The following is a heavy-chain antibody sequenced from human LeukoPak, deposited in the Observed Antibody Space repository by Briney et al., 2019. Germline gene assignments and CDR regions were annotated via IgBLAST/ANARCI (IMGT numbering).Heavy chain of an antibody. CDR2: IYSGGST. CDR1: GFTVSSNY. J-gene: IGHJ4*02. Sequence: AGGSLRLSCAASGFTVSSNYMNWVRQAPGKGLEWVSVIYSGGSTYYADSVKGRFTISRDNSQNTLFLQMNSLRAEDTALYYCARGLWPSGMTYWGQGTLVTVSS. V-gene: IGHV3-53*01. D-gene: IGHD3-16*01. CDR3: ARGLWPSGMTY.